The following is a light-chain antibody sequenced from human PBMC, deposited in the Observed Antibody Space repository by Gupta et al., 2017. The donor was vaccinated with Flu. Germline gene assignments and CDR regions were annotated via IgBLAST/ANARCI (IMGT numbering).Light chain of an antibody. CDR1: QRVSSY. CDR2: DAA. CDR3: QQRSNWPLFT. J-gene: IGKJ3*01. V-gene: IGKV3-11*01. Sequence: EIVFTQSPATLSLSPGERATLSCRASQRVSSYLAWYQQKPGQAPRLLIYDAANRATGIPARFSGSGVGTEVTITISSREQEDFAVYYCQQRSNWPLFTFGHGTKVDIK.